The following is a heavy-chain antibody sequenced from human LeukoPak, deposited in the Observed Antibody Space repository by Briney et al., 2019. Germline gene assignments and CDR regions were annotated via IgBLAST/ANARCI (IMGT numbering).Heavy chain of an antibody. CDR1: GYTFTSYD. D-gene: IGHD5-24*01. J-gene: IGHJ4*02. CDR3: ARVSLLRDGNPHYFDY. Sequence: ASVKVSCKASGYTFTSYDINWVRQATGQGLEWMGWMNPNSGNTGYAQKFQGRVTMTRNTSISTAYMELRSLRSDDTAVYYCARVSLLRDGNPHYFDYWGQGTLVTVSS. CDR2: MNPNSGNT. V-gene: IGHV1-8*01.